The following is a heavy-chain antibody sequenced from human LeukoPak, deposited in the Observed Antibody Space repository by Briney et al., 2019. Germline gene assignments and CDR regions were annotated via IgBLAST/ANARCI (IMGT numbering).Heavy chain of an antibody. V-gene: IGHV4-59*08. Sequence: PSETLSLTCTVSGGSISSYYWSWIRQPPGKGLEWIGYIYYSGSTNYNPSLKSRVTISVDTSKNQFSLKLSSVTAADTAVYYCARGRAELAERIDYWGQGTLVTVSS. CDR1: GGSISSYY. CDR2: IYYSGST. CDR3: ARGRAELAERIDY. D-gene: IGHD3-10*01. J-gene: IGHJ4*02.